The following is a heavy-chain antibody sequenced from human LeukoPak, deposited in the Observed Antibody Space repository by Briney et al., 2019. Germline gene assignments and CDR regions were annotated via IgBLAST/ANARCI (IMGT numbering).Heavy chain of an antibody. Sequence: SETLSLTCTVSGGSISSGGYYWSWIRQHPGKGLEWIGYIYYSGSTYYNPSLKSRVTISVDTSKNQFSLKLSSVTAADTAVYYCAGHPRRGHWFDPWGQGTLVTVSS. CDR3: AGHPRRGHWFDP. CDR2: IYYSGST. V-gene: IGHV4-31*03. J-gene: IGHJ5*02. CDR1: GGSISSGGYY.